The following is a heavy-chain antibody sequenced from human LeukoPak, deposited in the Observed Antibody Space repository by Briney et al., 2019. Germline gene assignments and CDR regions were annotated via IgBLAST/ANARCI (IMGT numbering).Heavy chain of an antibody. J-gene: IGHJ3*02. V-gene: IGHV5-51*01. D-gene: IGHD2-2*01. Sequence: GESLKISXKGSGYTFTTYWIGWVRQMPGKGLGWMGIVAPGDSDTRYSPSFQGQVTISADKSIRTAYLQWSSLKASDTAMYYCARRYCSSTFCHGAFDIWGQGTMVTVSS. CDR1: GYTFTTYW. CDR3: ARRYCSSTFCHGAFDI. CDR2: VAPGDSDT.